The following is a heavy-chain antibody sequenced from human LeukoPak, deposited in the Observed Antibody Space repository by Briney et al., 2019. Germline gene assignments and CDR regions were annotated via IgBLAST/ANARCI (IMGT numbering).Heavy chain of an antibody. V-gene: IGHV4-30-2*01. CDR1: GGSISSGGYS. J-gene: IGHJ5*02. Sequence: PSQTLSLTCAVSGGSISSGGYSWSWIRQRPGKGLEWIGYIYHSGSTYYNPSLKSRVTISVDRSKNQFSLKLSSVTAADTAVYYCARGYCSSTSCYNFSFDPWGQGTLVTVSS. CDR2: IYHSGST. D-gene: IGHD2-2*02. CDR3: ARGYCSSTSCYNFSFDP.